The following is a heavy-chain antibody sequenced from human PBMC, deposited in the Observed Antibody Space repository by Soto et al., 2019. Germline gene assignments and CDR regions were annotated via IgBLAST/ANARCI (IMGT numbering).Heavy chain of an antibody. CDR1: GFTFSSYG. D-gene: IGHD2-2*01. CDR2: IWYDGSNR. J-gene: IGHJ1*01. CDR3: ARDHCSSTSCYLFQQ. V-gene: IGHV3-33*01. Sequence: QVQLVESGGGVVQPGRSLRLSCAASGFTFSSYGMHWVRQAPGKGLEWVAVIWYDGSNRYYADSVKGRFTISRDNSKNTLYLQMNSLRAEDTAVYHCARDHCSSTSCYLFQQWGQGTLVTVSS.